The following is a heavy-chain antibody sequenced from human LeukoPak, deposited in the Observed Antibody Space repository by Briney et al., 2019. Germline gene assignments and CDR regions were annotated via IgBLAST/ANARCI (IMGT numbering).Heavy chain of an antibody. CDR1: GFTVSSNY. D-gene: IGHD3-10*01. V-gene: IGHV3-66*01. CDR2: LYSGGST. Sequence: GGSLRLSCAASGFTVSSNYMSWVRQAPGKGLEWVSVLYSGGSTYYAESVKGRFTISRDNSKNTLYLQMSSLRAEDTVVYYCARDFGGIGHFDYWGQGTLVTVSS. J-gene: IGHJ4*02. CDR3: ARDFGGIGHFDY.